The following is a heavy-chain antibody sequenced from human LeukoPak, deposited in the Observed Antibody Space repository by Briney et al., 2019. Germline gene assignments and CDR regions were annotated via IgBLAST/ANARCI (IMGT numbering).Heavy chain of an antibody. Sequence: GGSLRLSCAASGFTFSSYWMSWVRQAPGKGLEWVANIKQDGSEKYYVDSVKGRFTISRDNAKNSLYLQMNSLRAEDTAVYYCARDRKETLYSSSWYPYYYYGMDVWGQGTTVTVSS. CDR2: IKQDGSEK. V-gene: IGHV3-7*01. J-gene: IGHJ6*02. D-gene: IGHD6-13*01. CDR1: GFTFSSYW. CDR3: ARDRKETLYSSSWYPYYYYGMDV.